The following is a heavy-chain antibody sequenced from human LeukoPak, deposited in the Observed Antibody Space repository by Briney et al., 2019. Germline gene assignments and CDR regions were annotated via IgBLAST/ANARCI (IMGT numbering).Heavy chain of an antibody. V-gene: IGHV1-69*04. Sequence: ASVKVSCKASGGTFSSYAISWVRQAPGQGLEWMGRIIPILGIANYAQKFQGRVTITADKSTSTAYMELSSLSSEDTAVYYCARDGGDSGSFDYWGQGTLVTVSS. CDR2: IIPILGIA. D-gene: IGHD1-26*01. J-gene: IGHJ4*02. CDR3: ARDGGDSGSFDY. CDR1: GGTFSSYA.